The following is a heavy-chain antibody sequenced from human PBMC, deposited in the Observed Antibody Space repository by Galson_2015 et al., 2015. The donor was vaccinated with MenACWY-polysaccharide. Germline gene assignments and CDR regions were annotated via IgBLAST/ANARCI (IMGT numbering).Heavy chain of an antibody. V-gene: IGHV3-73*01. D-gene: IGHD2-2*01. CDR1: GFTFSGSP. CDR2: IGSRGKSYAT. Sequence: SLRLSCAASGFTFSGSPIHWVRQASGKGLEWVGRIGSRGKSYATEDAASVKGRITISRADSKNTAYLQMNSLKTEDTAVYYCTTILPAAASFDHWGQGTLVTVSS. J-gene: IGHJ4*02. CDR3: TTILPAAASFDH.